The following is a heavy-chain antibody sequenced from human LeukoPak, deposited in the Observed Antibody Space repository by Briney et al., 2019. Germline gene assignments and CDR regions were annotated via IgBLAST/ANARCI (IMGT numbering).Heavy chain of an antibody. CDR2: IKSDGSDT. CDR1: GFTLGSYW. D-gene: IGHD6-19*01. V-gene: IGHV3-74*01. J-gene: IGHJ4*02. Sequence: GGSLRLSCAASGFTLGSYWMHWVRQVPGKGLVWVSRIKSDGSDTRYADSVKGRFTISRDNAKNTLYLQMNSLRAEDTAVYYCARGYSSGLRFDYWGQGTLVAVSS. CDR3: ARGYSSGLRFDY.